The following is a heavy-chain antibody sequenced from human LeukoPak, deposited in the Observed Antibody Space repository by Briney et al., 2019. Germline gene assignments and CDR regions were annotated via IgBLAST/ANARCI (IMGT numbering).Heavy chain of an antibody. Sequence: GGSLRLSCAVSGLTFNNYAMSWVRQAPGKGLEWVSAISKSGDHTYYAASAKGRFTIYRDNSKNTQYLQMNSLRAEDTAVYYCAREELGSSLGFDPWGQGTLVTVSS. CDR3: AREELGSSLGFDP. CDR2: ISKSGDHT. J-gene: IGHJ5*02. D-gene: IGHD3-16*01. V-gene: IGHV3-23*01. CDR1: GLTFNNYA.